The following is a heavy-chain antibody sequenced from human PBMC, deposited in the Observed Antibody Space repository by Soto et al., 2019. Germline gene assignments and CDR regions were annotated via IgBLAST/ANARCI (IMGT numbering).Heavy chain of an antibody. CDR3: ARHSYAPYEILTGYYFPIDY. CDR2: IYYSGST. D-gene: IGHD3-9*01. Sequence: QLQLQESGPGLVKPSETLSLTCTVSGGSISSSSYYWGWIRQPPGKGLEWIGSIYYSGSTYYNPSLKSRVALSVDTYKDQFSLNLISVTAADTAVYYCARHSYAPYEILTGYYFPIDYWGQGTLVTVSS. V-gene: IGHV4-39*01. CDR1: GGSISSSSYY. J-gene: IGHJ4*02.